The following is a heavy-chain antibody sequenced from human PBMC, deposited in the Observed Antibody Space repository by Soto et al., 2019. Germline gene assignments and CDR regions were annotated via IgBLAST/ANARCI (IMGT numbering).Heavy chain of an antibody. CDR1: GYTFTGYY. J-gene: IGHJ5*02. V-gene: IGHV1-2*04. D-gene: IGHD6-19*01. CDR2: INPNSGGT. CDR3: ARAIPVAGPNWFDP. Sequence: ASVKVSCKASGYTFTGYYMHWVRQAPGQGLEWMGWINPNSGGTNYEQKFQGWVTMTRDTSISTAYMELSRLRSDDTAVYYCARAIPVAGPNWFDPWGQGTLVTVSS.